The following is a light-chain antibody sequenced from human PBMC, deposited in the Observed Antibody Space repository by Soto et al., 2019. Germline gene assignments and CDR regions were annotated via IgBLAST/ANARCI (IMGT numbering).Light chain of an antibody. V-gene: IGKV3-11*01. CDR3: QQRSSWPIT. CDR2: DAY. Sequence: EIVLTQSPATLSLSPGERATLSCRASQSVRSVLAWYQQKPGQAPRLLIYDAYNRATGIPARFSGSGSGTDFTLTISSLEPEDFAVYYCQQRSSWPITFGGGTKVEIK. J-gene: IGKJ4*01. CDR1: QSVRSV.